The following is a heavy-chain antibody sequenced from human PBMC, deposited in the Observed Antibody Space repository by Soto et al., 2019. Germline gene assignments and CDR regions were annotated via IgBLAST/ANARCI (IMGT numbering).Heavy chain of an antibody. V-gene: IGHV3-53*01. Sequence: DVQLVESGGGLIQPGESLRLSCAAFGLTISGKKYVAWVRQAPGKGLEWVSALYDVDGSFYADSVKGRFTTSSDSSKTTVYLQINDLRPADTAVYYCATWHELEHAYDVWGQWTTVTVSS. D-gene: IGHD1-7*01. CDR1: GLTISGKKY. CDR3: ATWHELEHAYDV. J-gene: IGHJ3*01. CDR2: LYDVDGS.